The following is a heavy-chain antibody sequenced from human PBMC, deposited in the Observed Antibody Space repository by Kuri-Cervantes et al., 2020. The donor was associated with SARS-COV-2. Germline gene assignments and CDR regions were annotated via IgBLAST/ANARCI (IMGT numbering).Heavy chain of an antibody. J-gene: IGHJ5*02. CDR1: GYSISSGYY. V-gene: IGHV4-38-2*02. CDR3: ARDRGSGWSPRFDP. CDR2: IYHSGST. Sequence: SETLSLTCAVSGYSISSGYYWGWIRQPPGKGLEWIGSIYHSGSTYYNPSLKSRVTISVDTSKNQFSLKLSSVTAADTAVYYCARDRGSGWSPRFDPWGQGTLVTVSS. D-gene: IGHD6-19*01.